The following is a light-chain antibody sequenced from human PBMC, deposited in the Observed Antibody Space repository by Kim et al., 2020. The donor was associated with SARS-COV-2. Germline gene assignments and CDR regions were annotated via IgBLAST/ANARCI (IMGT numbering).Light chain of an antibody. CDR1: QGISSY. CDR3: QQYYSSPLT. Sequence: AIRMTQSPSSLSASTGDRVTITCRASQGISSYLAWYQQKPGKAPKLLIYAASTLQSGVPSRFSGRGSGTDFTLTISCLQSEDFATYYCQQYYSSPLTFCQGTKVDIK. J-gene: IGKJ1*01. V-gene: IGKV1-8*01. CDR2: AAS.